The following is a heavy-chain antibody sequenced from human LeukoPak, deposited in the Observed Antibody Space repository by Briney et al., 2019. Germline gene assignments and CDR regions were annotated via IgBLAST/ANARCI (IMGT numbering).Heavy chain of an antibody. J-gene: IGHJ3*02. V-gene: IGHV3-43*02. Sequence: PGGSLRLSCAASGFTFDDYAMHWVRQAPGKGLGWVSLISGDGGSTYYADSVKGRSTISRDNSKNSLYLQMNSLRTEDTALYYCAKVFWAGAYCGGDCFAAFDIWGQGTMVTVSS. CDR3: AKVFWAGAYCGGDCFAAFDI. D-gene: IGHD2-21*02. CDR2: ISGDGGST. CDR1: GFTFDDYA.